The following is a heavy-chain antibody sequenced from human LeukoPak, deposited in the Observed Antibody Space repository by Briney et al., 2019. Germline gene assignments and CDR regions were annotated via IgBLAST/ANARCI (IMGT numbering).Heavy chain of an antibody. CDR2: ISVSSSSL. CDR1: GFTFSSYS. Sequence: GGSLRLSCAASGFTFSSYSMNWVRQAPGKGLEWVSSISVSSSSLYYADSVKGRFTISRDNAKNSLYLQMNSLRAEDTAVYYCAKSFWWFGEFSPFDYWGQGTLVTVSS. J-gene: IGHJ4*02. V-gene: IGHV3-21*01. D-gene: IGHD3-10*01. CDR3: AKSFWWFGEFSPFDY.